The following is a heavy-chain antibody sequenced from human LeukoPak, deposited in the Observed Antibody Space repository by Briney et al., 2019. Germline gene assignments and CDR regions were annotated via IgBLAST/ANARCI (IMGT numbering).Heavy chain of an antibody. CDR3: ARHGGDILTGYYY. Sequence: GESLQISCQGSGYRFTSYWIGWVRPLPGKGLEWMGIINPGDSDTRYSPSFQGQVTISADKSISTAYLQWSSLKASDTAMYYCARHGGDILTGYYYWGQGTLVTVSS. D-gene: IGHD3-9*01. J-gene: IGHJ4*02. CDR1: GYRFTSYW. CDR2: INPGDSDT. V-gene: IGHV5-51*01.